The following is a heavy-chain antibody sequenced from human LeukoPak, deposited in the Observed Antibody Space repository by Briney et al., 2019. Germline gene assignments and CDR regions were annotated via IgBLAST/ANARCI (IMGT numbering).Heavy chain of an antibody. Sequence: PGGSLRLSCVGSGFTFRNYGIHWVRQAPNKGLEWVTVIYYDGSKKCYLESVEGRFTVSRDNSKNTVWLQVSGLRVEDTAVYHCARSVGETSLELWGQGTLVTVSP. D-gene: IGHD2-2*01. V-gene: IGHV3-30*12. J-gene: IGHJ4*02. CDR1: GFTFRNYG. CDR3: ARSVGETSLEL. CDR2: IYYDGSKK.